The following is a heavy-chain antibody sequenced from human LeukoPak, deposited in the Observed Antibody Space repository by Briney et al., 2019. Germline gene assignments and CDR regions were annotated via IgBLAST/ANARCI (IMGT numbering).Heavy chain of an antibody. CDR1: GFTFSDYY. Sequence: NPGGSLRLSCAASGFTFSDYYMSWLRQAPGKGLEGVSYICRSGNKLLYAASVKGRFTVSRDNAKNLPYLQMNSLRAEGPALYYCARDSAYSSSKRGRRGFDYWGQGTLVTVSS. D-gene: IGHD6-6*01. CDR3: ARDSAYSSSKRGRRGFDY. V-gene: IGHV3-11*01. CDR2: ICRSGNKL. J-gene: IGHJ4*02.